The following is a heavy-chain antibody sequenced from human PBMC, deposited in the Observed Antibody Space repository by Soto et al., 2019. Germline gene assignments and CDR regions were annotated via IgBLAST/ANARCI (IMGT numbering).Heavy chain of an antibody. D-gene: IGHD6-13*01. Sequence: PGGSLRLSCAASGFTFGIYWMSLVRQAPGKGLEWVSSISGSGGSTYYADSVKGRFTISRDNSKNTLYLQMNSLRAEDTAVYYCAKGLAAAGNYYYYGMDVWGQGTTVTVSS. J-gene: IGHJ6*02. CDR3: AKGLAAAGNYYYYGMDV. V-gene: IGHV3-23*01. CDR2: ISGSGGST. CDR1: GFTFGIYW.